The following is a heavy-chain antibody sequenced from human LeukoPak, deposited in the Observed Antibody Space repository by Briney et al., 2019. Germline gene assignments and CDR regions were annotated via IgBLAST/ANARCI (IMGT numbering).Heavy chain of an antibody. V-gene: IGHV3-23*01. D-gene: IGHD2-21*01. CDR3: AKDPETYSSRWFDS. CDR2: ISGSGAGT. Sequence: GSLRLSCAASGFTVSSYGMSWVRQVPGKGLEWVSGISGSGAGTNYADSVKGRFTISRDNSKNTLYLHMNSLRVEDTAVYYCAKDPETYSSRWFDSWGQGTLVTVSS. J-gene: IGHJ5*01. CDR1: GFTVSSYG.